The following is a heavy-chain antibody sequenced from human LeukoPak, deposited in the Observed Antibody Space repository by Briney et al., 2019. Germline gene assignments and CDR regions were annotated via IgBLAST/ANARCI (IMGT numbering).Heavy chain of an antibody. D-gene: IGHD4-17*01. CDR3: ATFIPRPYDYGDYLYYYYGMDV. CDR1: GNTLTELS. CDR2: VDPRDGGT. Sequence: ASVKVSCKVSGNTLTELSMHWVRQAPGKGLEWMGGVDPRDGGTFYAQRFQGRVTMTEDTSTDTAYMELSSLRSEDTAIYYCATFIPRPYDYGDYLYYYYGMDVWGQGTTVTVSS. J-gene: IGHJ6*02. V-gene: IGHV1-24*01.